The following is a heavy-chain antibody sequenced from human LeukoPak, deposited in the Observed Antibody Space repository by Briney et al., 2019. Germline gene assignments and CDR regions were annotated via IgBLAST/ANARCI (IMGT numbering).Heavy chain of an antibody. V-gene: IGHV4-4*07. Sequence: SETLSLTCTVSGGSISSYYWSWIRQPAGKGLEWIGRIYTSGSTNYNPSLKSRVTMSVDTSKNQFSLKLSSVTAADTAVYYCARDRDSSGWNRWYWFDPWGQGTLVTVSS. CDR1: GGSISSYY. J-gene: IGHJ5*02. CDR2: IYTSGST. D-gene: IGHD6-19*01. CDR3: ARDRDSSGWNRWYWFDP.